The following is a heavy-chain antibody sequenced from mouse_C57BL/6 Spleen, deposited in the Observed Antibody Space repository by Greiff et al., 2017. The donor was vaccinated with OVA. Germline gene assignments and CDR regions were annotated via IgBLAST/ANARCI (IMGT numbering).Heavy chain of an antibody. CDR1: GYSITSGYY. D-gene: IGHD1-1*01. CDR2: ISYDGSN. V-gene: IGHV3-6*01. J-gene: IGHJ2*01. Sequence: EVQLVESGPGLVKPSQSLSLTCSVTGYSITSGYYWNWIRQFPGNKLEWMGYISYDGSNNYNPSLKNRSSITRDTSKNQFFLKLNSVTTEDTATYDCARWYYGSSSYYCDYWGQGTTLTVSS. CDR3: ARWYYGSSSYYCDY.